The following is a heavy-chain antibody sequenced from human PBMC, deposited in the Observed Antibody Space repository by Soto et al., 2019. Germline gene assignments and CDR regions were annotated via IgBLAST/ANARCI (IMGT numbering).Heavy chain of an antibody. D-gene: IGHD3-3*01. CDR1: GFTFNSYA. Sequence: EVELLESGGGLAQPGGSLRLSCEASGFTFNSYAMSWVRQAPGKGLEWVSAITGSGGSTYYADSVRGRFTLSRDNSKDTLYLQMNSLTAEDTAVYYCAKGGAFFWTSWNIRGQGTMVTVSS. CDR3: AKGGAFFWTSWNI. V-gene: IGHV3-23*01. J-gene: IGHJ3*02. CDR2: ITGSGGST.